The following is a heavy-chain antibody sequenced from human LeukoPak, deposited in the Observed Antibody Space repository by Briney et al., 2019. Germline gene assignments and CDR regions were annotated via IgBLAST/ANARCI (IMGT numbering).Heavy chain of an antibody. CDR2: ISGSAGST. J-gene: IGHJ4*02. V-gene: IGHV3-23*01. D-gene: IGHD6-19*01. Sequence: PGRSLRLSCAASGFTFSNYAMTWVRQAPGKGLEWVSTISGSAGSTYYAESVKGRFTISRDNSKNTLDLHMNSLRAEDTAVYYCATPAGSGYTFDYWGQGTLVTVSS. CDR1: GFTFSNYA. CDR3: ATPAGSGYTFDY.